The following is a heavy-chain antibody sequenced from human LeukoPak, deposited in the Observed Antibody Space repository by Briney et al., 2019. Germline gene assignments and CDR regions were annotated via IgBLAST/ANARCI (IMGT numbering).Heavy chain of an antibody. CDR2: IASGTT. Sequence: PSETLSLTCTVSGDAISTYYWNWIRQTPGKGREWVGHIASGTTDYNPSLKSRAFISVDTSKNQISLRLTSVTAADTAVYFCARDKAHSYGYYFDPWGPGTQVLVSS. CDR3: ARDKAHSYGYYFDP. CDR1: GDAISTYY. D-gene: IGHD3-10*01. J-gene: IGHJ4*02. V-gene: IGHV4-4*08.